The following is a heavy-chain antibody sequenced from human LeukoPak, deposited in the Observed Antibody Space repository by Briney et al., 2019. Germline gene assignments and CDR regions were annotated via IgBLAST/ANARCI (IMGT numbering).Heavy chain of an antibody. Sequence: ASVKVSFTASGYTFTGYYMHWVRQAPGQGLEWMGWINPNSGGTNYAQKFQGRVTMTRDTSISTAYMELSRLRSDDTAVYYCASLVLARTYYYDSSGYQGDYWGQGTLVTVSS. CDR1: GYTFTGYY. V-gene: IGHV1-2*02. CDR3: ASLVLARTYYYDSSGYQGDY. D-gene: IGHD3-22*01. CDR2: INPNSGGT. J-gene: IGHJ4*02.